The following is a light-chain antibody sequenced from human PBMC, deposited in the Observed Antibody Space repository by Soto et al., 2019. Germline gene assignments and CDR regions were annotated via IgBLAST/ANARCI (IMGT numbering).Light chain of an antibody. Sequence: EIVLTQSPATLSLSPGERATLSCRASQSVSSSYLAWYQQKPGKAPRLLIYGASSRATGIPDRFSGSGSGTDFTLPISRLEPEDFAVYYCQQYGSSPPLTFGGGTKVDIK. J-gene: IGKJ4*01. V-gene: IGKV3-20*01. CDR1: QSVSSSY. CDR3: QQYGSSPPLT. CDR2: GAS.